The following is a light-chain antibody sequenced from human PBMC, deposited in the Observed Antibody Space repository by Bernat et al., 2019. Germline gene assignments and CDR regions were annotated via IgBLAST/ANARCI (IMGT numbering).Light chain of an antibody. CDR3: QAWDSSTHVV. J-gene: IGLJ3*02. V-gene: IGLV3-1*01. CDR2: QDT. CDR1: KLGDKY. Sequence: SFELTQPPSVSVSPGQTASITCSGDKLGDKYACWYQQKPGQSPALVLYQDTKRPSGIPERFSGSNSGNTATLTISGTQAVDEADYYCQAWDSSTHVVFGGGTKLTVL.